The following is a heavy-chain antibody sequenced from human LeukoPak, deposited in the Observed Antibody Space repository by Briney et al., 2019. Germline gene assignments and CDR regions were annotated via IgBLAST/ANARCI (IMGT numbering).Heavy chain of an antibody. CDR1: GFTFSNFG. V-gene: IGHV3-48*03. CDR2: ISSTGITK. CDR3: ARDLVSGAYTFDT. D-gene: IGHD3-16*01. Sequence: PGGCLRLSCAASGFTFSNFGLNWVRQAPGKGLQWVSFISSTGITKYYAGSVRGRFTISRDNTRNSLYLQMSSLRAEDTAVYYCARDLVSGAYTFDTWGQGTVVTLSS. J-gene: IGHJ3*02.